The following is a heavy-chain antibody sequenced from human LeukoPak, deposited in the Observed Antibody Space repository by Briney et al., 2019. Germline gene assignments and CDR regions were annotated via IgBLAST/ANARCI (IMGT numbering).Heavy chain of an antibody. Sequence: ASVKVSCKASGYTFTSYGISWVRQAPGQGLEWMGWISAYNGNTNYAQKLQGRVTMTTDTSTSTAYMELRSLRSDDTAVYYCARITKNHYYDSSGYRLTDYWGQGTLVTVSS. D-gene: IGHD3-22*01. CDR3: ARITKNHYYDSSGYRLTDY. V-gene: IGHV1-18*01. J-gene: IGHJ4*02. CDR2: ISAYNGNT. CDR1: GYTFTSYG.